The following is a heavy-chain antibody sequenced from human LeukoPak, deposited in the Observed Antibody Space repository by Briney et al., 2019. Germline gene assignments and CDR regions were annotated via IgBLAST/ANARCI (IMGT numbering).Heavy chain of an antibody. J-gene: IGHJ4*02. CDR3: ARDMSYSSSWYAY. V-gene: IGHV3-30-3*01. CDR2: ISYDGSNK. D-gene: IGHD6-13*01. Sequence: GGSLRLPCAASGFTFSSYAMHWVRQAPGKGLEWVAVISYDGSNKYYADSVKGRFTISRDNSKNTLYLQMNSLRAEDTAVYYCARDMSYSSSWYAYWGQGTLVTVSS. CDR1: GFTFSSYA.